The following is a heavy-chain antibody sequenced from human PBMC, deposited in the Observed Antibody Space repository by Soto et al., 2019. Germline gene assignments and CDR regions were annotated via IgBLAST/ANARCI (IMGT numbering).Heavy chain of an antibody. J-gene: IGHJ4*02. CDR3: ARDRYFYDSRGYYRTLDS. CDR2: IFHSGIT. Sequence: LSLTCFICGGSFSNDYWTWIRQSPGKGLEWIGYIFHSGITDYNPSVKSRVTISIDKSRNLFSLNLTSVTAADTAVYYCARDRYFYDSRGYYRTLDSWGQGTLVTAPQ. V-gene: IGHV4-59*01. D-gene: IGHD3-22*01. CDR1: GGSFSNDY.